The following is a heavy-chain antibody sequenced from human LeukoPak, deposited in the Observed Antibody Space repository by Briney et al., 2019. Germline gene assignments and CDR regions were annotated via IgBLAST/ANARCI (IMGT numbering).Heavy chain of an antibody. V-gene: IGHV4-34*01. J-gene: IGHJ4*02. CDR2: INHSGST. D-gene: IGHD3-3*01. CDR3: ARLPYYDFWSGYYTGRDY. CDR1: GGSFSGYY. Sequence: SETLSLTCAVYGGSFSGYYWSWIRQPPGKGLEWIGEINHSGSTNYNPSIKSRVTISVDTSKNQFSLKLSSVTAADTAVYYCARLPYYDFWSGYYTGRDYWGQGTLVTVSS.